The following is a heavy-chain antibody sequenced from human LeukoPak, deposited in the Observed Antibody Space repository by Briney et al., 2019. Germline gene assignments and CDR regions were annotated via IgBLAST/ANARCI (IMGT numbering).Heavy chain of an antibody. J-gene: IGHJ4*02. CDR2: ISYDGSEK. V-gene: IGHV3-30-3*01. Sequence: GGSLRLSCTASGFTFSSYTMSWVRQAPGKGLEWVALISYDGSEKYYADSVQGRFTISRDNSMNTLNLHMNSLKTEDTAVYYCARHRIGAAVAFYFDSWGQGALVAVSS. D-gene: IGHD6-13*01. CDR1: GFTFSSYT. CDR3: ARHRIGAAVAFYFDS.